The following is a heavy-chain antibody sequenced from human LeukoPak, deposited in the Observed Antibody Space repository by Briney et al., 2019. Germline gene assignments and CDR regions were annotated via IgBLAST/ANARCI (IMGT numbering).Heavy chain of an antibody. D-gene: IGHD2-15*01. Sequence: ASVKLSCTASGYTFTGYYMHWVRQAPGQGLEWMGWISPNSSGTNYAQKFQGRVNMTRDTSISTAYMQLSRLRSDDTAVYYCARAVHEKDCSGGSCYGRYYYYYMDVWGKGTTVTISS. CDR2: ISPNSSGT. J-gene: IGHJ6*03. CDR3: ARAVHEKDCSGGSCYGRYYYYYMDV. V-gene: IGHV1-2*02. CDR1: GYTFTGYY.